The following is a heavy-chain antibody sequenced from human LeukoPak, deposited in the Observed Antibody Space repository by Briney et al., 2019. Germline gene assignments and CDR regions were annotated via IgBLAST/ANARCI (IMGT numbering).Heavy chain of an antibody. Sequence: SETLSLTCSGSGDSIRNKNYYWGWIRQFPGKNLEYIGTIYYSGTSYYSPSLKSRVTISVDTSKNQFSLKFISVTAADTAVYYCARVSANTGVGLRFSWFDPWGQGTLVTVSS. D-gene: IGHD5-12*01. CDR1: GDSIRNKNYY. J-gene: IGHJ5*02. CDR3: ARVSANTGVGLRFSWFDP. V-gene: IGHV4-39*01. CDR2: IYYSGTS.